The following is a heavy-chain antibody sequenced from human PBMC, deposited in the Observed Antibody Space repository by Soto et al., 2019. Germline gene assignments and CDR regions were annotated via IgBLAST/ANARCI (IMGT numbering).Heavy chain of an antibody. CDR3: ARVASSGWYANWFDP. CDR1: GGSVSSGSYY. V-gene: IGHV4-61*01. D-gene: IGHD6-19*01. Sequence: QVQLQESGPGLVKPSETLSLTCTVSGGSVSSGSYYWSWFRQPPGKGLEWFGYIYYSGSTNYNPSLKSRVTISVDTSKNQFSLKLSSVTAADTAVYYCARVASSGWYANWFDPWGQGTLVTVSS. J-gene: IGHJ5*02. CDR2: IYYSGST.